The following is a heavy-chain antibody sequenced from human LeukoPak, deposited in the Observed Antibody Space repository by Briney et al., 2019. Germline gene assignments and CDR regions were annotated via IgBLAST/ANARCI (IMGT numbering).Heavy chain of an antibody. CDR1: GYTFTGYY. D-gene: IGHD3-3*01. CDR3: ARDSYDFWSGSSSFDY. Sequence: ASVKVSCKASGYTFTGYYMHWVRQAPGQGLEWMGWINPNSGGTNYAQKFQGRVTMTRDTSISTAYMELSRLRSDDTAVYYCARDSYDFWSGSSSFDYGGQGTLVTVSS. J-gene: IGHJ4*02. V-gene: IGHV1-2*02. CDR2: INPNSGGT.